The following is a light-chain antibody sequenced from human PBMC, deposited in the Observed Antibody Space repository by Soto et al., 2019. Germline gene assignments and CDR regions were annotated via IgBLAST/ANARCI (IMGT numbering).Light chain of an antibody. CDR2: DAS. J-gene: IGKJ3*01. CDR3: QQRSNWPLT. V-gene: IGKV3-11*01. Sequence: EIVLTQSPATLSLSPGERATLSCRASQSVSSYLAWYQQKPGQAPRLLIYDASTRATGIPARFRGSGSGTDVTLTISSLEPEDFAVYYCQQRSNWPLTFGPGTKVDIK. CDR1: QSVSSY.